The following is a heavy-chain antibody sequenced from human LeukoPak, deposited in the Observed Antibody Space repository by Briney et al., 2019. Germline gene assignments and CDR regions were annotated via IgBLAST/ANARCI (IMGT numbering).Heavy chain of an antibody. Sequence: PGGSLRLSCAASGFTFSSYSMNWVRQAPGKGLEWVSYISSSSTIYYADSVKGRFTISRDNAKNSLYLQMNSLRAEDTAVYYCARDHRIVGATRLECYFDYWGQGTLVTVSS. J-gene: IGHJ4*02. CDR1: GFTFSSYS. D-gene: IGHD1-26*01. V-gene: IGHV3-48*01. CDR3: ARDHRIVGATRLECYFDY. CDR2: ISSSSTI.